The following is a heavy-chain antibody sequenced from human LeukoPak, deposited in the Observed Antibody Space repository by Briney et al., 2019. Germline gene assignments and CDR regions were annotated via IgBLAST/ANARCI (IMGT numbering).Heavy chain of an antibody. CDR2: IWYDGSNK. V-gene: IGHV3-33*01. D-gene: IGHD3-9*01. CDR3: AREGLLYYDILTGYSDAFDI. CDR1: GFTFSSYG. J-gene: IGHJ3*02. Sequence: GRSLRLSCAASGFTFSSYGMHWVRQAPGKGLEWVAVIWYDGSNKYYADSVKGRFTISRDNSKNTLYLQMNSLRAEDTAVYYCAREGLLYYDILTGYSDAFDIWGQGTMVTVSS.